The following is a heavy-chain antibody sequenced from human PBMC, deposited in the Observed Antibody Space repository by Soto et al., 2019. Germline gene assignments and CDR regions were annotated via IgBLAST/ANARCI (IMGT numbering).Heavy chain of an antibody. CDR2: ISYDGNNN. V-gene: IGHV3-30-3*01. CDR1: GFTFSTYT. Sequence: QVQLVESGGGVVQPGRSLRLSCAASGFTFSTYTMYWIRQAPGKGLEWVAVISYDGNNNFYPDSVKGRFTISRDNSKNTLYLQMSNLRAEDTALYFCARDSFATAVPSWAGNRLDPWGQGTLVTVSS. J-gene: IGHJ5*02. CDR3: ARDSFATAVPSWAGNRLDP. D-gene: IGHD3-10*02.